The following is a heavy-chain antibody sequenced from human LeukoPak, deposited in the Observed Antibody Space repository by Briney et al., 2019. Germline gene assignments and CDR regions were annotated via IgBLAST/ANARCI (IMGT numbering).Heavy chain of an antibody. Sequence: SATLSLTCAVSGYSIRSGYYWAWIRQPPGKGLEWIGSIHHTRSTYYNPSLKSRVTMSVDKSNNKFSLKLSSVTAADTALYYCARDRESSPWELLLDYWGQGILVTVSS. V-gene: IGHV4-38-2*02. J-gene: IGHJ4*02. D-gene: IGHD1-26*01. CDR1: GYSIRSGYY. CDR3: ARDRESSPWELLLDY. CDR2: IHHTRST.